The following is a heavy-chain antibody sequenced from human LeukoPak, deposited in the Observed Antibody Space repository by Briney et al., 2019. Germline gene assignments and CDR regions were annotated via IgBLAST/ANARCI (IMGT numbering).Heavy chain of an antibody. CDR3: ATGGVHYYDSSADY. D-gene: IGHD3-22*01. Sequence: GGSLRLSCAASGFTFSSYAMSWVRQAPGKGLEWVSAISGSGGSTYYADSVKGRFTISRDNSKNTLYLQMDSLRGEDTAVYYCATGGVHYYDSSADYWGQGTLVTVSS. J-gene: IGHJ4*02. CDR1: GFTFSSYA. CDR2: ISGSGGST. V-gene: IGHV3-23*01.